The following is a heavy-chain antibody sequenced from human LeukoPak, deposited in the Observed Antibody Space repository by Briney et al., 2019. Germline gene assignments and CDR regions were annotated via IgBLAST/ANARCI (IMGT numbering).Heavy chain of an antibody. V-gene: IGHV3-9*03. J-gene: IGHJ6*03. CDR1: GFTLDDYA. Sequence: GGSLRLSCAASGFTLDDYAMHWVRQAPGKGLEWVSGISWNSGSIGYADSVKGRFTISRDNAKNSLYLQMNSLRAEDMALYYCAKASGSSALYYYYYMDVWGKGTTVTVSS. CDR2: ISWNSGSI. CDR3: AKASGSSALYYYYYMDV. D-gene: IGHD6-6*01.